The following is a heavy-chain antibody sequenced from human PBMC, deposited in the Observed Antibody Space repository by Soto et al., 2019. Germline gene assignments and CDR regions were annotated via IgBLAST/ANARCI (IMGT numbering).Heavy chain of an antibody. Sequence: GESLKISCKGSGYSFTSCWISWVRQMPGKGLEWMGRIDPSDSYTNYSPSFQGHVTISADKSISTAYLQWSSLKASDTAMYYCARHGSTGDLDYAFDIWGQGTMVTVSS. CDR1: GYSFTSCW. D-gene: IGHD7-27*01. V-gene: IGHV5-10-1*01. J-gene: IGHJ3*02. CDR3: ARHGSTGDLDYAFDI. CDR2: IDPSDSYT.